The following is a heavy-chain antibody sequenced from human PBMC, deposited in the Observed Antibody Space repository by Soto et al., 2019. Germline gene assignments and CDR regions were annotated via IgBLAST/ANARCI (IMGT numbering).Heavy chain of an antibody. CDR2: ISGGGGST. V-gene: IGHV3-23*01. D-gene: IGHD1-26*01. Sequence: EVQLLESGGGLVQPGGSLRLSCAASGFTFSSYAMSWVRQAPGKGLEWVSAISGGGGSTYYADSVKGRVTISRDNSKNTLYLQMNSLRAEDTAVYYCAKVSLGATTITDYYYYGLDGWGQGTTVTVSS. J-gene: IGHJ6*02. CDR1: GFTFSSYA. CDR3: AKVSLGATTITDYYYYGLDG.